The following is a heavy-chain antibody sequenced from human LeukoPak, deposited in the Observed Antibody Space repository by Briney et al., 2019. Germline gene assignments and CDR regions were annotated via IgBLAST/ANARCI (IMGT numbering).Heavy chain of an antibody. CDR3: ARPAFLYYYDSSGYDAFDI. D-gene: IGHD3-22*01. V-gene: IGHV1-2*02. CDR1: GYTFTGYY. J-gene: IGHJ3*02. Sequence: ASVKVSCKASGYTFTGYYMHWVRQAPGQGLEWMEWINPNSGGTNYAQKFQGRVTMTRDTSISTAYMELSRLRSDDTAVYYCARPAFLYYYDSSGYDAFDIWGQGTMVTVSS. CDR2: INPNSGGT.